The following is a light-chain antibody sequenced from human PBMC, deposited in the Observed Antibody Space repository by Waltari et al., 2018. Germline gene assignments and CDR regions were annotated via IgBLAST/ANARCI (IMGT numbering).Light chain of an antibody. J-gene: IGKJ4*01. Sequence: DIQMTQSPFYLSASVGDRATITCQESQEISNYLNWYQQKPGKAPKLLIYDASNLETGVPSRFSGSGSGTEFTFTISSLQPEDIATYYCQQYDNLPLTFGGGTKVEIK. CDR1: QEISNY. V-gene: IGKV1-33*01. CDR3: QQYDNLPLT. CDR2: DAS.